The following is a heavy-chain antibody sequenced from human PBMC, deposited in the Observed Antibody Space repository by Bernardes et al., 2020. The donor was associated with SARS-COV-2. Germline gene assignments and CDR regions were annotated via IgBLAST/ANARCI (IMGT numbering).Heavy chain of an antibody. V-gene: IGHV4-39*02. CDR3: ARVDGHPIWNWNFDL. Sequence: SETLSLTCTVSGGSNTSSSFHWGWIRQPPGKGLEWIGSIDYSGNTYYNPSRKSRVSISVDTSKNQFSLKLSSVTAADTAIYYCARVDGHPIWNWNFDLWGRGTLVTVSS. J-gene: IGHJ2*01. D-gene: IGHD1-1*01. CDR1: GGSNTSSSFH. CDR2: IDYSGNT.